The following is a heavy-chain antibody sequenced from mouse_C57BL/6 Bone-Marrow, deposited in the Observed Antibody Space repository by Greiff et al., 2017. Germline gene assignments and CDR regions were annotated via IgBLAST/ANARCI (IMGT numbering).Heavy chain of an antibody. CDR3: ARGNYYGYFDV. CDR1: GYTFTDYN. CDR2: INPNNGGT. V-gene: IGHV1-18*01. Sequence: EVQLQQSGPELVKPGASVQIPCKASGYTFTDYNMDWVKQSHGKSLEWIGDINPNNGGTIYNQKFKGKATLTVDKSSSTAYMELRSLTSEDTAVYYCARGNYYGYFDVWGTGTTVTVSS. J-gene: IGHJ1*03.